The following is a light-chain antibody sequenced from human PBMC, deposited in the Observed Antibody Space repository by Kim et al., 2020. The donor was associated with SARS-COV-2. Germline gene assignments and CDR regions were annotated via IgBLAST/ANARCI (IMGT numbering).Light chain of an antibody. CDR3: QQYDTYPWT. V-gene: IGKV1-5*03. J-gene: IGKJ1*01. CDR2: KAS. CDR1: QSISTW. Sequence: DIQMTQSPSTLSASAGDRITITCRASQSISTWLAWYQQKPGKAPKLLIYKASTLQSGVPPRFSVSGSGADFILTVSSLQPDDFSTYYCQQYDTYPWTFGQRTTVDIK.